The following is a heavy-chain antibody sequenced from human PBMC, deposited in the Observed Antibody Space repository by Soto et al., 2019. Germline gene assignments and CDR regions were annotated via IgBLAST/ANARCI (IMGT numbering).Heavy chain of an antibody. D-gene: IGHD6-13*01. V-gene: IGHV3-30-3*01. J-gene: IGHJ6*02. CDR3: SRVIGAAAGSYYYYYYGMDV. CDR1: GFTFSSYA. CDR2: ISYDGSNK. Sequence: PGGSLRLSCAAPGFTFSSYAMHWVRQAPGKGLEWVAVISYDGSNKYYADSVKGRFTISRDDSKNTLYLQMNSLGAEDTAVYYCSRVIGAAAGSYYYYYYGMDVWGQGTTVTVSS.